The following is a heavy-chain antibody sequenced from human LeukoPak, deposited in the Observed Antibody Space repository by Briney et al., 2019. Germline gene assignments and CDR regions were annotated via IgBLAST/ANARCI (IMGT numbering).Heavy chain of an antibody. V-gene: IGHV4-30-4*01. CDR3: AREFQYADYFDY. J-gene: IGHJ4*02. CDR2: IYYSGST. D-gene: IGHD2-2*01. CDR1: GGSISSGDYY. Sequence: SQTLSLTCTVSGGSISSGDYYWGWIRQPPGKGLEWIGNIYYSGSTYYNPSLKSRVTISVDTSKNQFSLKLSSVTAADTAVYYCAREFQYADYFDYWGQGTLVTVSS.